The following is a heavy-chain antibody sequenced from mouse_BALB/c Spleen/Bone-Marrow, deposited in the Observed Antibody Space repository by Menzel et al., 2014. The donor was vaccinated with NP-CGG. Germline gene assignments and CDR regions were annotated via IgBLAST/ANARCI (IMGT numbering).Heavy chain of an antibody. V-gene: IGHV1-9*01. J-gene: IGHJ3*01. CDR2: ILPGSGST. CDR3: AREDGNHVGFAY. D-gene: IGHD2-1*01. CDR1: GYTFSSYW. Sequence: QVQLKQSGAELMKPGASVKISCKATGYTFSSYWIEWVKQRPGHGLEWIGEILPGSGSTNYNEKFKGKATFTADTSSNTAYMQLSSLTSEGSAVYYCAREDGNHVGFAYWGQGTLVTVSA.